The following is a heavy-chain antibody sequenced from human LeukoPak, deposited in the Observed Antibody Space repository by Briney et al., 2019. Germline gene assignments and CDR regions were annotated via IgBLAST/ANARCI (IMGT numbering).Heavy chain of an antibody. J-gene: IGHJ4*02. D-gene: IGHD3-16*01. CDR2: IRYDGSNK. V-gene: IGHV3-30*02. Sequence: RPGGSLRLSCAASGFTFSSYGMHWVRQAPGKGLEWVAFIRYDGSNKYYADSVKGRFTISRDNSKNTLYLQMNSLRAEDTAVYYCACDAGGKCPTDYWGQGTLVTVSS. CDR3: ACDAGGKCPTDY. CDR1: GFTFSSYG.